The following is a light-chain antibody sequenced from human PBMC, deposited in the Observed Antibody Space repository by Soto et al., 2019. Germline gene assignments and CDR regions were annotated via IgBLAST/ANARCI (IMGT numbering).Light chain of an antibody. V-gene: IGKV1-39*01. CDR3: QQSYAVPLT. CDR2: AAS. CDR1: QTVTTF. J-gene: IGKJ4*01. Sequence: DIQLTQSPSSLSASIGDRVTITCRASQTVTTFLNWYQQKSGEAPTLLIHAASNLQSGVPSRFSGSGSGTEFTLAIASLQREDVATYSCQQSYAVPLTFGGGTKVEI.